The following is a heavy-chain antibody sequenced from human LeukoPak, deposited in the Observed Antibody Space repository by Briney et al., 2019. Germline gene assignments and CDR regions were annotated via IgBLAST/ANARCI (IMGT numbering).Heavy chain of an antibody. CDR3: ARRSGSYFDY. D-gene: IGHD1-26*01. J-gene: IGHJ4*02. V-gene: IGHV3-30*03. Sequence: GGSLRLSCAASGFTFSSYGMHWVRQAPGKGLEWVAVISYDGINKYYADSVKGRFTISRDNSKSTLYPQMNSLRAEDTAIYYCARRSGSYFDYWGRGTLVTVSS. CDR1: GFTFSSYG. CDR2: ISYDGINK.